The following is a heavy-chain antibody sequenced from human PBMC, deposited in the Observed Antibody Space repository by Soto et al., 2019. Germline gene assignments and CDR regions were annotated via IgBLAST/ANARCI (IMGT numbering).Heavy chain of an antibody. CDR1: GLTFSSYS. J-gene: IGHJ4*02. Sequence: EVQLVESGGGLVQPGGSLRLSCAASGLTFSSYSINWVRQAPGKGLEWVSYISTTSSIIYYADSVKGRFTISSDNAKNSLYLQLNSLRDEDTAVYYCARQTSNWYDSSGYLDYWGPGTLVTVSS. D-gene: IGHD3-22*01. V-gene: IGHV3-48*02. CDR3: ARQTSNWYDSSGYLDY. CDR2: ISTTSSII.